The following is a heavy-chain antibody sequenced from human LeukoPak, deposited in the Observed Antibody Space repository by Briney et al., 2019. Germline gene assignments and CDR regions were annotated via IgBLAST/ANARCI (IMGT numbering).Heavy chain of an antibody. CDR2: ISSGAATT. CDR3: ARDRGSTVTIVGY. J-gene: IGHJ4*02. Sequence: PGGSLRLSCVTSGFRFSDYYMMWIRQAPGKGPEWVAHISSGAATTLYADSVKGRFTVSRDNAKSSLYLEMTSLRPEDTAVYYCARDRGSTVTIVGYWGQGTLVTVSS. D-gene: IGHD4-17*01. CDR1: GFRFSDYY. V-gene: IGHV3-11*04.